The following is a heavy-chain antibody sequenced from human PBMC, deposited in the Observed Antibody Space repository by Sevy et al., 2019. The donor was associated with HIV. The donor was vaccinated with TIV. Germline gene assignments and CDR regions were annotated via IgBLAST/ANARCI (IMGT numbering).Heavy chain of an antibody. CDR2: INPNSGGT. D-gene: IGHD6-13*01. CDR3: GRVPAAAAVYNWFDP. J-gene: IGHJ5*02. Sequence: ASVKVSCKASGYTFTGYYMHWVRQAPGQGLEWMGWINPNSGGTNYAPKFQGRVTMTRDTSISTAYMELSRLRSDDTAGYYCGRVPAAAAVYNWFDPWGQGTLVTVSS. CDR1: GYTFTGYY. V-gene: IGHV1-2*02.